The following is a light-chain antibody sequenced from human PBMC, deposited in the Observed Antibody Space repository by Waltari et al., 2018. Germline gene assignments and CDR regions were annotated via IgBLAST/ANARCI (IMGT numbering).Light chain of an antibody. CDR1: SSVIVRYDI. J-gene: IGLJ3*02. CDR2: DVS. Sequence: QSALTQPASVSGSPGQSVTISCTGASSVIVRYDIVSWYQQHPGNAPKLIICDVSKRPSGLSDRFSGSKSGDTASLTISGLQFEDEADYYCCSYAGNYIWVFGGGTRLTVL. V-gene: IGLV2-23*02. CDR3: CSYAGNYIWV.